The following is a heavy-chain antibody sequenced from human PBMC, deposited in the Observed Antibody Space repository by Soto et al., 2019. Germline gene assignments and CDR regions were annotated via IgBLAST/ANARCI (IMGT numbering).Heavy chain of an antibody. CDR1: GGSISSGGYS. V-gene: IGHV4-30-2*01. D-gene: IGHD4-17*01. CDR2: IYHSGST. Sequence: SETLSLTCAVSGGSISSGGYSWSWIRQPPGKGLEWIGYIYHSGSTYYNPSLKSRVTISVDRSKNQFSLKLSSVTAADTAVYYCARLTTVTTSGWTPLFAGYYYYGTDVWGQGTTVTVSS. CDR3: ARLTTVTTSGWTPLFAGYYYYGTDV. J-gene: IGHJ6*02.